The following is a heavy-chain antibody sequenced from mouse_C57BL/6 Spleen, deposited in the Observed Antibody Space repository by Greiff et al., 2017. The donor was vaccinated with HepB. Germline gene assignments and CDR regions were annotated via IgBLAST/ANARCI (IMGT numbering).Heavy chain of an antibody. J-gene: IGHJ2*01. CDR1: GYTFTDYY. Sequence: EVQLQQSGPELVKPGASVKISCKASGYTFTDYYMNWVKQSHGKSLEWIGDINPNNGGTSYNQKFKGKATLTVDKSSSTAYMELRSLTSEDSAVYYCARESLPYSNYGFDYWGQGTTLTVSS. CDR3: ARESLPYSNYGFDY. D-gene: IGHD2-5*01. CDR2: INPNNGGT. V-gene: IGHV1-26*01.